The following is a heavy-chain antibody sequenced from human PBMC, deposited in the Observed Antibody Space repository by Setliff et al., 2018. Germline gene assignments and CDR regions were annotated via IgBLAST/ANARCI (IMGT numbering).Heavy chain of an antibody. CDR2: ISSNGGST. CDR3: AKDGKLQFDY. CDR1: GFTFSSYA. J-gene: IGHJ4*02. D-gene: IGHD4-4*01. V-gene: IGHV3-64*04. Sequence: GGSLRLSCSASGFTFSSYAMHWVRQAPGKGLEYVSAISSNGGSTYYADSVKGRFTISRDNSKNTLYLQMNSLRAEDTAVYYCAKDGKLQFDYWGQGTLVTVSS.